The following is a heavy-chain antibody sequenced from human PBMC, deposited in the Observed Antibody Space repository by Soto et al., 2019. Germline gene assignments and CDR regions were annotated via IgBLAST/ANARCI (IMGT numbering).Heavy chain of an antibody. J-gene: IGHJ6*03. Sequence: SVKVSCKASGGTFSSYTISWVRQAPGQGLEWMGRIIPILGIANYAQKFQGRVTITADKSTSTAYMELSSLRSEDTAVYYCARDASSSPSTYYYYYMDVWGKGTTVTVSS. CDR1: GGTFSSYT. CDR3: ARDASSSPSTYYYYYMDV. D-gene: IGHD6-6*01. CDR2: IIPILGIA. V-gene: IGHV1-69*04.